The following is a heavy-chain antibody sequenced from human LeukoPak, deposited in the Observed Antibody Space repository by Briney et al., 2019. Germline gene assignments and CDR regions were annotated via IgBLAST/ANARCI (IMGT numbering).Heavy chain of an antibody. CDR2: IYSGGST. V-gene: IGHV3-53*01. D-gene: IGHD3-22*01. CDR1: GFSVSSNF. J-gene: IGHJ4*02. CDR3: ARDIAYNYDSSGYSYVY. Sequence: GGSLRLSWAASGFSVSSNFMSWVRQAPGKGLEWVSIIYSGGSTHYADSVKGRFTISRDNSKNTLYLQMSSLRAEDTAVYYCARDIAYNYDSSGYSYVYWGQGTLVTVSS.